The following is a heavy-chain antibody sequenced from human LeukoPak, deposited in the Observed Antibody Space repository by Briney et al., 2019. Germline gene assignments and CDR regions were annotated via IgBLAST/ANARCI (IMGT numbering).Heavy chain of an antibody. D-gene: IGHD6-6*01. Sequence: SVKVSCKASGYTVTGYYMHWVRQAPGQGLEWMGWINPNSGGTNYAQKFQGRVTMTRDTSISTAYMELSRLRSDDTAVYYCARGGFTAARPDAFDIWGQGTMVTVSS. J-gene: IGHJ3*02. V-gene: IGHV1-2*02. CDR2: INPNSGGT. CDR3: ARGGFTAARPDAFDI. CDR1: GYTVTGYY.